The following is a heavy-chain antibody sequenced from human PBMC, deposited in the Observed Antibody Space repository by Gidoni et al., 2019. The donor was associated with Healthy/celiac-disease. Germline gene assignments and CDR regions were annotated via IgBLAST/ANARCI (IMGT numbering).Heavy chain of an antibody. J-gene: IGHJ4*02. CDR3: ARGYCSGGSCSDYFDY. CDR1: GYTFTGYY. D-gene: IGHD2-15*01. CDR2: INPNSGGT. V-gene: IGHV1-2*04. Sequence: QVHLVQSGAEVKKPGASVKVSCKASGYTFTGYYMHWVRQAPGQGLEWMGWINPNSGGTNYAQTFQGWVTMTRDTSISTAYMELSRLRSDDTAVYYCARGYCSGGSCSDYFDYWGQGTLVTVSS.